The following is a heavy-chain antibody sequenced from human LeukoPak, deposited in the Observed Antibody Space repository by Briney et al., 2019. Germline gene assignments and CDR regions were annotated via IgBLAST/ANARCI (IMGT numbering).Heavy chain of an antibody. CDR2: IYYSGST. D-gene: IGHD6-19*01. CDR3: ARDLHQWLVPVYWFDP. CDR1: GGSINSSSYY. J-gene: IGHJ5*02. Sequence: SETLPLTCTVSGGSINSSSYYWGWIRQPPGKGLEWIGSIYYSGSTYYNPSLKSRVTISVDTSKNQFSLKLSSVTAADTAVYYCARDLHQWLVPVYWFDPWDQGTLVTVSS. V-gene: IGHV4-39*07.